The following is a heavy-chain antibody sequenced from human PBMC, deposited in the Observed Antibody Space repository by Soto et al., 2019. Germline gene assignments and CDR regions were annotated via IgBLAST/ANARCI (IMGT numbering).Heavy chain of an antibody. V-gene: IGHV1-46*01. CDR3: ARGVQDYYDSSGLPPDFDY. CDR2: ISACGGST. D-gene: IGHD3-22*01. J-gene: IGHJ4*02. CDR1: GYTFTSYY. Sequence: ASVKVSCKASGYTFTSYYMHWVRQAPGQGLEWMGMISACGGSTSYAQKFQGRVTMTTDTSTSTAYMELRSLRSDDTAVYYCARGVQDYYDSSGLPPDFDYWGQGTLVTVSS.